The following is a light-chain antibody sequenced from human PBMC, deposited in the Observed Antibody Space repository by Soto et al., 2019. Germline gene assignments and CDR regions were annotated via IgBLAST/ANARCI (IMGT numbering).Light chain of an antibody. J-gene: IGLJ1*01. V-gene: IGLV2-18*01. CDR3: SLYTSENTYV. CDR2: EAS. Sequence: QSALTQPPPLSRSPGQSVTLSCTGTSTDFVSYNRVSWYQQPPGTAPKLIIYEASNRPSGVPDRFSGSKSGNTASLTISGLQAADEADYYCSLYTSENTYVFGTGTKVTVL. CDR1: STDFVSYNR.